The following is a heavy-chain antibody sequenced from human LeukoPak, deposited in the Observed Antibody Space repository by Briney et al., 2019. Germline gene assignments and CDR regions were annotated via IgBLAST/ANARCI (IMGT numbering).Heavy chain of an antibody. CDR2: IYSGGST. Sequence: GGSLRLSCVASGLNVSNNYMSWVRQAPGKGLEWVSVIYSGGSTNYADSVKGRFIISRDNSKSTLFLQMNSLRAEDTAGYYCARDKVGYTYGYVSAHYGIDVWGQGTTVIVSS. CDR1: GLNVSNNY. J-gene: IGHJ6*02. CDR3: ARDKVGYTYGYVSAHYGIDV. V-gene: IGHV3-66*01. D-gene: IGHD5-18*01.